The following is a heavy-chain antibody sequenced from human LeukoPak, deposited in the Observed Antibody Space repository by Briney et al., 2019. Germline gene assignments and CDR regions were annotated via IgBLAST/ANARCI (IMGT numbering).Heavy chain of an antibody. CDR1: GYTFTSYD. Sequence: ASVKVSCKASGYTFTSYDINWVRQATGQGLEWMGWMNPNSGNTGYAQKFQGRVTMTRNTSISTAYMELSSLRSEDTAVYYRASGPRRYCSSTSCYVKDYWGQGTLVTVSS. D-gene: IGHD2-2*01. V-gene: IGHV1-8*01. CDR3: ASGPRRYCSSTSCYVKDY. J-gene: IGHJ4*02. CDR2: MNPNSGNT.